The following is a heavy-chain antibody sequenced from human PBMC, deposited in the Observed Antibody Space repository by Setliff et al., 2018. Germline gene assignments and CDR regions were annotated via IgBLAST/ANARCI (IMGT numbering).Heavy chain of an antibody. CDR1: GFTFSTYT. V-gene: IGHV3-15*01. CDR3: TTGSVCFGDCYYDRLNY. CDR2: IKSNVDFGTS. J-gene: IGHJ4*02. D-gene: IGHD2-21*02. Sequence: PGGSLRLSCSASGFTFSTYTLHWVRQAPGKGLEWDDRIKSNVDFGTSDYAAPVKGSFTISRDDTRHTLYLQMNSLNTEDTAVYYCTTGSVCFGDCYYDRLNYWGQGTLVTVSS.